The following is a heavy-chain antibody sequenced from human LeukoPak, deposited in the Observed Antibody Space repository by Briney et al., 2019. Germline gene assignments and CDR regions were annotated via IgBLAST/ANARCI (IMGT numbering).Heavy chain of an antibody. CDR1: GFIFSSYA. Sequence: GGSLRLSCAASGFIFSSYAMNWVRQAPGKGLEWVSRISGSGATINYSDSVKGRFTISRDNSKNTLYLQMNSLRAEDTAVYYCAKRPNYCSSSSCLDSWGQGTLVTVSS. CDR3: AKRPNYCSSSSCLDS. V-gene: IGHV3-23*01. D-gene: IGHD2-2*01. CDR2: ISGSGATI. J-gene: IGHJ5*01.